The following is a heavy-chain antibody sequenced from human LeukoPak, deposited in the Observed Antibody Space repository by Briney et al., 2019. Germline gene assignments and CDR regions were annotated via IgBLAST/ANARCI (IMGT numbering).Heavy chain of an antibody. D-gene: IGHD4-17*01. CDR2: IHHRGST. J-gene: IGHJ5*02. CDR1: GYSISSGYY. CDR3: ARVGSQYGDHAWIVNWFDP. Sequence: NPSETLSLTCTVSGYSISSGYYWAWIRQPPGKGREWIGSIHHRGSTYYNPSLKSRVTISVDTSTNQFSLNMSSVIAADTAVYYCARVGSQYGDHAWIVNWFDPWGQGTLVTVSS. V-gene: IGHV4-38-2*02.